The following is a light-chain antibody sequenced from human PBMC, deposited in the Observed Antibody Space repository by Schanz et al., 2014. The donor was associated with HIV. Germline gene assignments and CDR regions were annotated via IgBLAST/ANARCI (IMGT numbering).Light chain of an antibody. CDR2: GAS. J-gene: IGKJ1*01. Sequence: EIVLTQSPVILSLSPGERATLSCRASQSVSSNYLAWYLQKPGQAPRLLIYGASTRATGIPDRFSGSGSGTDFTLTISRLEPEDFAVYYCHQYGSSPRTFGQGTKVEIK. CDR3: HQYGSSPRT. CDR1: QSVSSNY. V-gene: IGKV3-20*01.